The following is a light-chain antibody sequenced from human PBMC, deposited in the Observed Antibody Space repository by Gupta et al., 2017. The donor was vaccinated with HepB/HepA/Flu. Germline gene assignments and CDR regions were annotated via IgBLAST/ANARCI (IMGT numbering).Light chain of an antibody. J-gene: IGLJ3*02. V-gene: IGLV10-54*04. CDR2: RNT. CDR1: SNNVGNQG. Sequence: QAGLTQPPSVSKGLRQTATLTCTGNSNNVGNQGAAWLQQHQGHPPKLLFYRNTNRPSGISDRFSASRSGNTASLTITGLQPEDEADYFCSAWDSSLSARVFGGGTKLTVL. CDR3: SAWDSSLSARV.